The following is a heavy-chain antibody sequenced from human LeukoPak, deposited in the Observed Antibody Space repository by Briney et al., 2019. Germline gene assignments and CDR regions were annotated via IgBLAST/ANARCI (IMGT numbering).Heavy chain of an antibody. Sequence: PVKVSCKASGGTFTSSTISWVRQTPGQGLEWMGRFIPILDIANYAQTFQGRVTITADKSNSTAYMELSSLRAQDTALYSSRARTDSSGYYAYYWGQGTRVTVSS. D-gene: IGHD3-22*01. CDR1: GGTFTSST. CDR3: RARTDSSGYYAYY. V-gene: IGHV1-69*02. CDR2: FIPILDIA. J-gene: IGHJ4*02.